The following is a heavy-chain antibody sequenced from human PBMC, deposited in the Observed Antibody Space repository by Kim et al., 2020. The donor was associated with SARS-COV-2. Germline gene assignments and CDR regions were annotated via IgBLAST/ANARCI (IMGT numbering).Heavy chain of an antibody. V-gene: IGHV3-30-3*01. J-gene: IGHJ6*01. CDR3: ATDLAQWLASRYFYGMDV. Sequence: GGSLRLSCAASGFTFRNYALHWVRQAPGKGPEWVSVISYDGTNKYYADSVRGRFTISRDHSKDTLYLLMNSLRIDDTGLYYRATDLAQWLASRYFYGMDV. CDR2: ISYDGTNK. D-gene: IGHD6-19*01. CDR1: GFTFRNYA.